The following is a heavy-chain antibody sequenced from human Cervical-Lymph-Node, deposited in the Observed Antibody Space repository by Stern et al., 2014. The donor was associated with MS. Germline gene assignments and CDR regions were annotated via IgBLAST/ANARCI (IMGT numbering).Heavy chain of an antibody. V-gene: IGHV1-69*01. D-gene: IGHD5-12*01. CDR1: GYTFSRFA. CDR3: ASTYTGWDNPYHFYGMDV. Sequence: QVQLVQSGAEVKKPGSSVKVSCKATGYTFSRFALSWVRQAPGQEPEWMGGIIPIHDKVSYAQQFQDRGKIHAKESTRPLYMELNSLRSEDAAVYYCASTYTGWDNPYHFYGMDVWGQGTAVTVSS. CDR2: IIPIHDKV. J-gene: IGHJ6*02.